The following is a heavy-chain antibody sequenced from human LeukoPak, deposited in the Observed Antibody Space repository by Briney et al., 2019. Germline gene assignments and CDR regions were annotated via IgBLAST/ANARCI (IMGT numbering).Heavy chain of an antibody. CDR1: GDSISSGDYY. CDR3: ARGPYSYDSSGAFDI. D-gene: IGHD3-22*01. V-gene: IGHV4-61*02. Sequence: SETLSLTCTVSGDSISSGDYYWSWIRQPAGKGLEWIGRISSSGSTNYNPSLKSRVTISVDTSKNQFSLRLSSVTAADTAVYFCARGPYSYDSSGAFDIWGQGTMVTVSS. J-gene: IGHJ3*02. CDR2: ISSSGST.